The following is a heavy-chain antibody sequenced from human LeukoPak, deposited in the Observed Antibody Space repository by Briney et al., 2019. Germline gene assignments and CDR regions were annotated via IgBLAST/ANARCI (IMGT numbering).Heavy chain of an antibody. J-gene: IGHJ4*02. CDR3: AREKSTMVRGASNFDY. D-gene: IGHD3-10*01. V-gene: IGHV1-18*01. CDR1: GYTFTSYG. Sequence: ASVKVSCKASGYTFTSYGISWVRQAPGQGLERMGWISAYNGNTNYAQKLQGRVTMTTDTSTSTAYMELRSLRSDDTAVYYCAREKSTMVRGASNFDYWGQGTLVTVSS. CDR2: ISAYNGNT.